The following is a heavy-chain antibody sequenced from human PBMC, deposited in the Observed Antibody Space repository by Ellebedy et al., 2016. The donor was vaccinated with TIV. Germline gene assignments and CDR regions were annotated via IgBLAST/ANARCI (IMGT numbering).Heavy chain of an antibody. V-gene: IGHV1-69*06. J-gene: IGHJ4*02. CDR1: GGTFSSYA. D-gene: IGHD2-15*01. CDR2: IIPIFGTA. CDR3: ARDPTGSPYCSGGSCYPRAYYFDY. Sequence: SVKVSCXASGGTFSSYAISWVRQAPGQGLEWMGGIIPIFGTANYAQKFQGRVTITADKSTSTAYMELSSLRSEDTAVYYCARDPTGSPYCSGGSCYPRAYYFDYWGQGTLVTVSS.